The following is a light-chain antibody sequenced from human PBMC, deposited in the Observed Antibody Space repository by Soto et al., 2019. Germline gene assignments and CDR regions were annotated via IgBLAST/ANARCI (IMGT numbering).Light chain of an antibody. CDR2: DAY. Sequence: DSMLTQSPGTLSLSPGERATLSCRASQSVSSTYLAWYQHKPGQAPRLLIYDAYNRATGIPARFSGSGSGTDFTLTISSLEPEDFAVYYCQQRSIWITFGGGTKVDIK. V-gene: IGKV3-11*01. J-gene: IGKJ4*01. CDR3: QQRSIWIT. CDR1: QSVSSTY.